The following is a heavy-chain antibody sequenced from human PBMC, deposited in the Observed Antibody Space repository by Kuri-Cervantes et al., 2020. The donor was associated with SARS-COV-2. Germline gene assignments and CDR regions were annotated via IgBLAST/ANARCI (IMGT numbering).Heavy chain of an antibody. CDR2: INHSGST. CDR1: GGSSSGYY. Sequence: GSLRLSCAVYGGSSSGYYWSWIRQPPGKGLEWIGEINHSGSTNYNPSLKSRVTISVDTSKNQFSLKLSSVTAADTAVYYCARSRRLSKGYFDYWGQGTLVTVSS. V-gene: IGHV4-34*01. CDR3: ARSRRLSKGYFDY. J-gene: IGHJ4*02.